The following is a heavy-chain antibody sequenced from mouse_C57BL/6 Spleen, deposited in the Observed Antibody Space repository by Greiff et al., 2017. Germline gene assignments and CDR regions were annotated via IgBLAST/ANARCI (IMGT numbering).Heavy chain of an antibody. CDR3: ASYDYDQGVDY. CDR2: IYPGDGDT. J-gene: IGHJ2*01. CDR1: GYAFSSYW. D-gene: IGHD2-4*01. Sequence: VHLVESGAELVKPGASVKISCKASGYAFSSYWMNWVKQRPGKGLEWIGQIYPGDGDTNYNGKFKGKATLTADKSSSTAYMQLSSLTSEDSAVYFCASYDYDQGVDYWGQGTTLTVSS. V-gene: IGHV1-80*01.